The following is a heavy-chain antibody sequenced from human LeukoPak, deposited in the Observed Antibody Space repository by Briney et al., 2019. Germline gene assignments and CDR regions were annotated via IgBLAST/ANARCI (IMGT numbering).Heavy chain of an antibody. CDR3: AREANYDGSGYYSRDDYFDY. V-gene: IGHV3-30-3*01. CDR1: GVTFSSYA. J-gene: IGHJ4*02. D-gene: IGHD3-22*01. CDR2: ISYDGSNK. Sequence: PGRSLRLSCAASGVTFSSYAMHWVRQAPGKGLEWVAVISYDGSNKYYADSVKGRFTISRDNSKNTLYLQMNSLRAEDTAVYFCAREANYDGSGYYSRDDYFDYWGQGTLVTVSS.